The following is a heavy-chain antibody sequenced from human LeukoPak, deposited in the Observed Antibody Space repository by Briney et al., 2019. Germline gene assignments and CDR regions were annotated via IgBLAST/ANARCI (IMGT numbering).Heavy chain of an antibody. CDR1: GYIFTNYW. J-gene: IGHJ4*02. D-gene: IGHD5-12*01. Sequence: GESLEISFKGSGYIFTNYWIGWVRQMPGKGLEWMGIIYPRDSDTRYSPSFQGQVTVSADKSISTAYLQWSSLEASDTAMYYCARRQYSGYDFDFWGQGTLVTVSS. CDR2: IYPRDSDT. V-gene: IGHV5-51*01. CDR3: ARRQYSGYDFDF.